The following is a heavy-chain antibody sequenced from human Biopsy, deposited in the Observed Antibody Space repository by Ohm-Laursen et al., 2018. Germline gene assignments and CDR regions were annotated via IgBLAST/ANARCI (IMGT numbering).Heavy chain of an antibody. CDR3: ARGRRTSGWPYFDN. CDR1: GDSLTSGPEN. D-gene: IGHD6-19*01. J-gene: IGHJ4*02. CDR2: IYSGGNT. V-gene: IGHV4-61*01. Sequence: PSDTLSLTCTVSGDSLTSGPENWSWIRQSPGQGLEYIGFIYSGGNTNYNPSLKNRVTTSVDTSKNQFYLKLYSVTAADTAVYYCARGRRTSGWPYFDNWGQGALVIVSP.